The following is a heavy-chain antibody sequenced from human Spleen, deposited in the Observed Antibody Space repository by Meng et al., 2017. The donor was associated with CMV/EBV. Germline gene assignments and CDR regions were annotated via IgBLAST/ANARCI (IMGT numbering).Heavy chain of an antibody. V-gene: IGHV3-21*01. D-gene: IGHD6-13*01. Sequence: GESLKISCAASGFTFRTYTMNWVRQVPGKGLEWVSCISSSSNYIYYIDSVKGRFTISRDNAKNSLYLQMNSLRAEDTAVYFCARDLKGIAARGGMDVWGQGTTVTVSS. CDR1: GFTFRTYT. CDR3: ARDLKGIAARGGMDV. CDR2: ISSSSNYI. J-gene: IGHJ6*01.